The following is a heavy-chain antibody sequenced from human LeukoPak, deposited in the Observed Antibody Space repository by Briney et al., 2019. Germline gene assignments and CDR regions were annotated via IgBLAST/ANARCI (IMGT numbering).Heavy chain of an antibody. CDR1: GGTFSSYA. D-gene: IGHD6-13*01. J-gene: IGHJ4*02. Sequence: ASVKVSCKASGGTFSSYAISWVRGAPGQGLEWMGRIIPILGIANYAQKLQGRFTMTTDTSTSTAYMELRSLRSDDTAVYYCARIKSTRIAAAPFDYWGQGTLVTVSS. CDR2: IIPILGIA. CDR3: ARIKSTRIAAAPFDY. V-gene: IGHV1-69*04.